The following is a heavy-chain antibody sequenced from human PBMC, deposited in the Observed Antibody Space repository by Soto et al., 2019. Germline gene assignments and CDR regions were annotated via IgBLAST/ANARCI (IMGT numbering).Heavy chain of an antibody. V-gene: IGHV1-8*01. CDR1: GYTFTSYD. CDR3: ARGAAVAPLVYYYYYYMDV. D-gene: IGHD6-19*01. CDR2: MNSNSGNT. J-gene: IGHJ6*03. Sequence: ASVTVSCKASGYTFTSYDINWVRQAPGQGLEWMGWMNSNSGNTGYAQKFKGRVTMTRNTSISTAYMELSSLRSEGTAVYYCARGAAVAPLVYYYYYYMDVWGKGTTVTVSS.